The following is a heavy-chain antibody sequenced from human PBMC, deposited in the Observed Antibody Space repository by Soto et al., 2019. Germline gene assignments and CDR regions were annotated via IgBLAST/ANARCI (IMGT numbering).Heavy chain of an antibody. Sequence: GGSLRLSCAASGFTFSSYAMSWVRQAPGRGLEWVSAISGSGGSTYYADSVKGRFTISRDNSKNTLYLQMNSLRAEDTAVYYCAKDHVYYSSGWYYSDYWGQGTLVTVSS. J-gene: IGHJ4*02. V-gene: IGHV3-23*01. CDR3: AKDHVYYSSGWYYSDY. D-gene: IGHD6-19*01. CDR1: GFTFSSYA. CDR2: ISGSGGST.